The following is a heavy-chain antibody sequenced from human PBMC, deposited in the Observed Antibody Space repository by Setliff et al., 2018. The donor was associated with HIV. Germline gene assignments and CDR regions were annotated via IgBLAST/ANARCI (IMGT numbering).Heavy chain of an antibody. CDR3: ATPHREREDDAFDI. CDR2: MYATGRN. CDR1: GFSIGNFYY. V-gene: IGHV4-38-2*02. D-gene: IGHD1-1*01. J-gene: IGHJ3*02. Sequence: SETLSLTCNVSGFSIGNFYYWGWVRQPPGKGLEWVGSMYATGRNYYNPSVNSRFTISVDTSKNPSFLTLSSVTAADTAMYYCATPHREREDDAFDIWGQGTKVTVSS.